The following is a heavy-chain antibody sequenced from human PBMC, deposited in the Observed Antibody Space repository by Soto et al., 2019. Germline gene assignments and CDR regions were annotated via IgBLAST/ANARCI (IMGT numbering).Heavy chain of an antibody. CDR3: ARVWAVAGHFDY. J-gene: IGHJ4*02. CDR1: GDSVSSNSAT. V-gene: IGHV6-1*01. Sequence: SQTLSLTCAISGDSVSSNSATWNSIRQSPSRGLEWLGRTYYRSQWYNDYAVSVKSRITINPDTSKNQFSLQLNSVTPDDAAVYYCARVWAVAGHFDYWGQGTLVTVSS. D-gene: IGHD6-19*01. CDR2: TYYRSQWYN.